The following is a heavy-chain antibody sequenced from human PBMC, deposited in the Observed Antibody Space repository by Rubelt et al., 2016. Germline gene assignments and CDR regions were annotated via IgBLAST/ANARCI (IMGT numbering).Heavy chain of an antibody. D-gene: IGHD4-17*01. J-gene: IGHJ4*02. V-gene: IGHV1-18*01. CDR3: ARDPYGDRHHDY. CDR2: ISAYNGNP. Sequence: QVQLVQSGAEVKKPGASVKVSCKASGYTFTSYGISWVRQAPGQGLEWMGWISAYNGNPNYAQKHKGRVTRTTDTATSTAYMELRRLRSDDTAVYYCARDPYGDRHHDYWGQGTLVTVSS. CDR1: GYTFTSYG.